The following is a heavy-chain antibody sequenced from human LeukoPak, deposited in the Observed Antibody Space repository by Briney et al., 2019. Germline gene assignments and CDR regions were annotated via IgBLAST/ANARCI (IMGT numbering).Heavy chain of an antibody. CDR1: GGSISSSSYY. J-gene: IGHJ4*02. CDR3: ARPEGSGYYFDY. Sequence: SETLSLTCTVSGGSISSSSYYWGWIRQPPGKGLEWIGSIYYSGSTYFNLSLKSRVTISVDTSKNQFSLKLSSVTAADTAVYYCARPEGSGYYFDYWGQGTLVTVSS. V-gene: IGHV4-39*01. CDR2: IYYSGST. D-gene: IGHD3-10*01.